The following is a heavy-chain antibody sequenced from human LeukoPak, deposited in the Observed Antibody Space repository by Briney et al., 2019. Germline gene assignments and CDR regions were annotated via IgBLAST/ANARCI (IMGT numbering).Heavy chain of an antibody. CDR3: ARGPSGYHNT. Sequence: GGSLRLSCAAFGFTFSTYWMIWVRQAPGKGLEWVANIKEDGSEKYYVDSVKGRFTISRDNAKNSLYLQMNSLRAEDTAVYYCARGPSGYHNTGGQGTLVTVSS. J-gene: IGHJ4*02. CDR2: IKEDGSEK. CDR1: GFTFSTYW. V-gene: IGHV3-7*01. D-gene: IGHD5-12*01.